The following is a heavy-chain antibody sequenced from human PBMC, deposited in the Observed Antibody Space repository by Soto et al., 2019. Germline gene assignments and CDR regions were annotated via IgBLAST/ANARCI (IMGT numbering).Heavy chain of an antibody. CDR3: ARGVTANYMGGDAFAI. D-gene: IGHD4-4*01. V-gene: IGHV1-69*01. CDR1: GGSFSSYM. CDR2: IMPVFGTP. Sequence: QVLLVQSGAEVKKPGSSVKVSCQAAGGSFSSYMVSWVRQAPGQGLDYMGGIMPVFGTPTYTEKFQGRVTITADVSTGTAYLELTSLKSDDTAVYYCARGVTANYMGGDAFAIWGQGTLVAVSS. J-gene: IGHJ3*02.